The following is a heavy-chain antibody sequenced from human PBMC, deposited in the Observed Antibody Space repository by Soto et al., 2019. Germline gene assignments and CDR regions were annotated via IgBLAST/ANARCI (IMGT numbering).Heavy chain of an antibody. V-gene: IGHV3-66*01. CDR2: IYSGGST. CDR3: ARDIGGYGDC. Sequence: VQLVESGGGLVQPGGSLRLSCAASGFTVSASYMSWVRQAPGKGLEWVSVIYSGGSTYYADFVKGRFTFSRYNSKNTLYLQMNSLRAEDTAVYYCARDIGGYGDCWGQGTLVTVSS. J-gene: IGHJ4*02. D-gene: IGHD6-25*01. CDR1: GFTVSASY.